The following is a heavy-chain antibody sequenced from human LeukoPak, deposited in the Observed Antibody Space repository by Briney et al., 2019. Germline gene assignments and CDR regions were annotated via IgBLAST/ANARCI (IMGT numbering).Heavy chain of an antibody. V-gene: IGHV5-51*01. D-gene: IGHD6-19*01. CDR1: GYSFASYW. J-gene: IGHJ6*02. CDR3: ARCSMDVNIAVAGTLYYYYGMDV. Sequence: GESLKISCKGSGYSFASYWIGWVRQMPGKGLEWMGIIYPGDSDTRYSPSFQGQVTISADKSISTAYLQWSSLKASDTAMYYCARCSMDVNIAVAGTLYYYYGMDVWGQGTTVTVSS. CDR2: IYPGDSDT.